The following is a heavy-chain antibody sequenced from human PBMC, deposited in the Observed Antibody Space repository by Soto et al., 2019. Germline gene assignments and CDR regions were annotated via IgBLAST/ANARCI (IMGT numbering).Heavy chain of an antibody. CDR2: ISGSGGST. Sequence: EVQLLESGGGLVQPGGSLRLSCAASEFTFSSYAMSWVRQAPGKGLEWVSAISGSGGSTYYADSVKGRFTISRDNSKNTLYLQMNSLRAEDTAVYYCAKGGIPELLHYYYMDVWGKGTTVTVSS. J-gene: IGHJ6*03. V-gene: IGHV3-23*01. D-gene: IGHD1-7*01. CDR1: EFTFSSYA. CDR3: AKGGIPELLHYYYMDV.